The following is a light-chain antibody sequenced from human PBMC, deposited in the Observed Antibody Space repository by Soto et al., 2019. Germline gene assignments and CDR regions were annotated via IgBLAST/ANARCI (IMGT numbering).Light chain of an antibody. CDR3: QQYGSSPGT. CDR2: GAS. CDR1: ESVATD. V-gene: IGKV3-20*01. Sequence: EIVLTQSPGILSVSPGERATLSCLTSESVATDLAWYQQKPGQAPRLLIYGASSRATGIPDRFSGSGSGTDFTLTISRLEPEDFAVYYCQQYGSSPGTFGQGTRLEI. J-gene: IGKJ5*01.